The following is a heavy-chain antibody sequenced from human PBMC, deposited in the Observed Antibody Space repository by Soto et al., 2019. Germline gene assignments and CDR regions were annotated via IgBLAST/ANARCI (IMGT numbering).Heavy chain of an antibody. CDR1: GYTFTSYG. CDR3: ARQDGPLHCMNY. Sequence: GASVKVSCKASGYTFTSYGISWVRRAPGQGLEWMGIIYPGDSDTRYSPSFQGQVTISADKSISTAYLQWSSLKASDTAMYYCARQDGPLHCMNYWGQGTLVTVSS. V-gene: IGHV5-51*01. J-gene: IGHJ4*02. D-gene: IGHD2-15*01. CDR2: IYPGDSDT.